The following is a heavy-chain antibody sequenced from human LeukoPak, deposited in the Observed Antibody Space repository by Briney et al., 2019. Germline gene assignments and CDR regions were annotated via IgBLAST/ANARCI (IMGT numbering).Heavy chain of an antibody. CDR1: GFTFSSYS. V-gene: IGHV3-21*04. J-gene: IGHJ4*02. CDR2: ISSSSSYI. D-gene: IGHD3-22*01. Sequence: GGSLRLSCAASGFTFSSYSMNWVRQAPGKGLEWVSSISSSSSYIYYADSVKGRFTISRDNAKNSLYLQMNSLRAEDTAVYYCARDINYYDSSGYSIFDYWGQGTLVTVSS. CDR3: ARDINYYDSSGYSIFDY.